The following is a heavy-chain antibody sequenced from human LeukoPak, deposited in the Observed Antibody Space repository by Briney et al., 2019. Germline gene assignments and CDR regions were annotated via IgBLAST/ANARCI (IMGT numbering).Heavy chain of an antibody. Sequence: SQTLSLTCAISGDSVSSNSAAWNWIRQSPSRGLEWLGRTYYRSKWYNDYAASVKSRITINPDTSKNQFSLQLNSVTPEDTAVYYCARDRYSGSYLDWYFDLWGRGNLVTVSS. D-gene: IGHD1-26*01. CDR3: ARDRYSGSYLDWYFDL. V-gene: IGHV6-1*01. CDR2: TYYRSKWYN. J-gene: IGHJ2*01. CDR1: GDSVSSNSAA.